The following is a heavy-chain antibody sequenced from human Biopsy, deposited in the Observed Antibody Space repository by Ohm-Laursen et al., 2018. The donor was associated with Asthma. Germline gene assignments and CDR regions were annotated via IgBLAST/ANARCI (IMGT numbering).Heavy chain of an antibody. D-gene: IGHD2-2*01. Sequence: SVEASCKSLGGTFNTYVIGWVRQAPGQGLERMGGINSVFGSTTYPQKFQDRVTITADDSTSTVYMELTSRRSEDTAVYYCARKAGSCISRTCYSLDFWGQGTLVTVSS. J-gene: IGHJ4*02. CDR1: GGTFNTYV. V-gene: IGHV1-69*13. CDR2: INSVFGST. CDR3: ARKAGSCISRTCYSLDF.